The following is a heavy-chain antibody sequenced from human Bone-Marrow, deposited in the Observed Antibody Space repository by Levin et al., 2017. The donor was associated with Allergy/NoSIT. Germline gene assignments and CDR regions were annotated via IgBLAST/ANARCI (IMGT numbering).Heavy chain of an antibody. J-gene: IGHJ4*02. CDR3: ARGEYSYGSGSYYLDY. CDR2: IYHSGST. Sequence: SETLSLTCTVSGDSISNGGYYWSWIRQHPGKGLEWIGYIYHSGSTYYNPSLKGRVTISVDTSKNEFSLKLSSVTAADTAVFYCARGEYSYGSGSYYLDYWGQGTLVTVSS. D-gene: IGHD3-10*01. CDR1: GDSISNGGYY. V-gene: IGHV4-31*03.